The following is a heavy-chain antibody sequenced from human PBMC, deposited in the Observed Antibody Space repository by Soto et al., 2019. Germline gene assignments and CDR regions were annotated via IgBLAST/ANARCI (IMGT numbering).Heavy chain of an antibody. V-gene: IGHV1-18*01. CDR2: ISAYNGNI. J-gene: IGHJ2*01. D-gene: IGHD2-21*02. CDR1: GYTFTSYG. Sequence: QVQLVQSGAEVKKPGASVKVSCKASGYTFTSYGISWVRQAPGQGLEWMGWISAYNGNINYAQKLQGRVTMTTDTSTRTAYMELRSRGYDDTAVYYCARGGDRTSWYFDLWGRGTLVTGSS. CDR3: ARGGDRTSWYFDL.